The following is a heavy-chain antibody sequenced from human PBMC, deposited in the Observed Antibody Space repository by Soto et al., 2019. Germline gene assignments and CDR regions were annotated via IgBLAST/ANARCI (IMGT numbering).Heavy chain of an antibody. V-gene: IGHV3-23*01. CDR2: ISGSGGST. CDR1: GFSLTSCS. D-gene: IGHD2-15*01. Sequence: GGSLRLSCAVSGFSLTSCSMTWVRQVPGKGLEWVSAISGSGGSTYYADSVKGRFTISRDNSKNTLYLQMSSLRSEDTAVYYCARGIETGKLDPWGQGTLVTVSS. CDR3: ARGIETGKLDP. J-gene: IGHJ5*02.